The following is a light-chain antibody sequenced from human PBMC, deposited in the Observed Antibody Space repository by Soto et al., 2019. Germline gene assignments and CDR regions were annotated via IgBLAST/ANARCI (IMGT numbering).Light chain of an antibody. CDR1: QSVSNS. CDR2: DAS. Sequence: EIVLTQSPATLSLSPGERATLSCRASQSVSNSLVWFQQKPGQAPRLLIYDASNRATDIPARFSGSGSGTDFTLTSSSLEPEDLAVYSCQQRRNWPRTFGQGTKLEIK. V-gene: IGKV3-11*01. J-gene: IGKJ2*01. CDR3: QQRRNWPRT.